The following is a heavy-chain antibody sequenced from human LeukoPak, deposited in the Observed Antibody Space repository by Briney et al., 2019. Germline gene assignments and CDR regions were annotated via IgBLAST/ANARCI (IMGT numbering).Heavy chain of an antibody. V-gene: IGHV3-30*18. CDR2: ISYDGSNK. CDR3: AKDFWEMSTTDY. CDR1: GFTFSSYG. J-gene: IGHJ4*02. D-gene: IGHD5-24*01. Sequence: GGSLRLSCAASGFTFSSYGMHWVRQAPGKGLEWVAVISYDGSNKYYADSVKGRFTISRDNSKNTLYLQMNSLRAEDTAVYYCAKDFWEMSTTDYWGQGTLVTVSS.